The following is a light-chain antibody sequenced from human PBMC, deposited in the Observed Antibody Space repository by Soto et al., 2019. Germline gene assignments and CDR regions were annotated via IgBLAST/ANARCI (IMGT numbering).Light chain of an antibody. V-gene: IGKV1-12*01. J-gene: IGKJ4*01. Sequence: DIQMTQSPSSVSASVGDRVTITCRASQGISSWVAWYQQKPGKAPNLLIYAASSLQSGVPSRFSGSGSGTEFTLTIRSLQPEDFAPYYCQQADTFPLPFCGGTQLQIK. CDR3: QQADTFPLP. CDR2: AAS. CDR1: QGISSW.